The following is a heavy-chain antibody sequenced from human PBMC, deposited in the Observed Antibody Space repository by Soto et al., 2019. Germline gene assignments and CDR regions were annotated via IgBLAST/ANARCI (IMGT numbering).Heavy chain of an antibody. Sequence: PGESLKISCAASGFTFSSYAMHWVRQAPGKGLEWVAVISYDGSNKYYADSVKGRFTISRDNSKNTLYLQMNSLRAEDTAVYYCARDGGCSSTRCYKDYSGMDVWGQGPTVTVSS. D-gene: IGHD2-2*02. V-gene: IGHV3-30-3*01. CDR2: ISYDGSNK. J-gene: IGHJ6*02. CDR1: GFTFSSYA. CDR3: ARDGGCSSTRCYKDYSGMDV.